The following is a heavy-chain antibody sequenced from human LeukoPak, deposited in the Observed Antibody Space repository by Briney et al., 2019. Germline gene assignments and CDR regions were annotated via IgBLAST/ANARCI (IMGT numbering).Heavy chain of an antibody. D-gene: IGHD6-13*01. CDR3: ASLSSWYGVYYYYYMDV. V-gene: IGHV4-38-2*01. CDR1: GYFISSGYY. J-gene: IGHJ6*03. CDR2: IYHSGST. Sequence: SETLSLTCAVSGYFISSGYYWGWIRQPPGKGLEWIGSIYHSGSTYYNPSLKSRVTISVDTSKNQFSLKLSSVTAADTAVYYCASLSSWYGVYYYYYMDVWGKGTTVTVSS.